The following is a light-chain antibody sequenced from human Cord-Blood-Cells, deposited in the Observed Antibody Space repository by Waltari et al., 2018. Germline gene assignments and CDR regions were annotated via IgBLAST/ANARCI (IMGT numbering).Light chain of an antibody. CDR1: QGVSSN. CDR3: QQYNNWPPYT. Sequence: EIVMTQSPATLSVSPGERATLSCRASQGVSSNLAWYQQKPGQAPRFLIYGASTRATGIPARCSGSGSGTEFTLTISSLQSEDFAVYYCQQYNNWPPYTFGQGTKLEIK. V-gene: IGKV3-15*01. CDR2: GAS. J-gene: IGKJ2*01.